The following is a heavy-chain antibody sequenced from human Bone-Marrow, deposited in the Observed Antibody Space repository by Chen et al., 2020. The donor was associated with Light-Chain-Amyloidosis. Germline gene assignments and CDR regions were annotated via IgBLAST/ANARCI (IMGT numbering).Heavy chain of an antibody. CDR3: GSGKQPHY. CDR2: ISGSATDRDTVT. CDR1: GVTCSTYA. J-gene: IGHJ4*02. V-gene: IGHV3-23*01. D-gene: IGHD6-19*01. Sequence: VQLLDSGGGLAQHGRSLRLSCVASGVTCSTYALDWVRQAPGKGLECVSSISGSATDRDTVTWYADAVKGRCTISRDDAKNTLYLQMNRLRVGDTAIYYCGSGKQPHYWGQGTLVTVSS.